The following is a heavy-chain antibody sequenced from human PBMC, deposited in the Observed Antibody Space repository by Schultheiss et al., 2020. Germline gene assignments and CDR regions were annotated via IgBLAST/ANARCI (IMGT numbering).Heavy chain of an antibody. CDR3: ATGIRHYYYYGMDV. D-gene: IGHD2-15*01. Sequence: ASVKVSCKASGYTFTSYAMHWVRQAPGQRLEWMGWINAGNGNTKYSQKFQGRVTITRDTSASTAYMELSSLRSEDTAVYYCATGIRHYYYYGMDVWGQGTLVTVSS. CDR1: GYTFTSYA. J-gene: IGHJ6*02. CDR2: INAGNGNT. V-gene: IGHV1-3*01.